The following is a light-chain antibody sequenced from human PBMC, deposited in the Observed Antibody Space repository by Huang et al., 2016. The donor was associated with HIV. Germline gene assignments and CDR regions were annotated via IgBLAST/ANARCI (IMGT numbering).Light chain of an antibody. Sequence: EILTTQSPATLSVSPGQGAALSCRASRNVSRNLAWYQQKPGKSPRLLIYGASTRATGIPARFTGSGSGTEFTLTINSLQSEDFAIYYCQQYDKWPRTFGQGTKVEI. CDR1: RNVSRN. J-gene: IGKJ1*01. V-gene: IGKV3-15*01. CDR2: GAS. CDR3: QQYDKWPRT.